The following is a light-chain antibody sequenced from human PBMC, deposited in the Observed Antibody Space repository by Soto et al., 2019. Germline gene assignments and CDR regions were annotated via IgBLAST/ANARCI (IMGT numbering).Light chain of an antibody. J-gene: IGKJ4*02. CDR3: QLRTNWPSLT. V-gene: IGKV3-11*01. CDR2: DAS. CDR1: QNFSNY. Sequence: DIVLTQSPATLSLSPGQRATLSCRANQNFSNYVAWYQQKPGRAPRLLIYDASKRATGIPSRFSGSASGTDFTLTISSLEPEDFAIYYCQLRTNWPSLTFGGGTKVEI.